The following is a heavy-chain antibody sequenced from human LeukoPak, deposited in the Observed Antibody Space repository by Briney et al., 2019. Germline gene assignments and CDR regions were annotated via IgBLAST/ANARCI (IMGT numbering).Heavy chain of an antibody. D-gene: IGHD3-3*01. V-gene: IGHV3-11*04. CDR1: GFTFSDYY. CDR2: ISSSGSTI. J-gene: IGHJ4*02. Sequence: PGGSLRLSXAASGFTFSDYYMSWICQAPGKGLEWVSYISSSGSTIYYADSVKGRFTISRDNAKNSLYLQMNSLRAEDTAVYYCARVSVLRFLEWLSGVDYWGQGTLVTVSS. CDR3: ARVSVLRFLEWLSGVDY.